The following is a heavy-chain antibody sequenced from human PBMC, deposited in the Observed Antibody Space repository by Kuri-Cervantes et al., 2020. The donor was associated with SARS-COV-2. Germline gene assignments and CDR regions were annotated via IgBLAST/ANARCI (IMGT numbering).Heavy chain of an antibody. CDR1: GFTFSSYE. Sequence: GGSLRLSCAASGFTFSSYEMNWVRQAPGKGLEWVSYISSSGSTIYYADSVKGRFTISRGNAKNSLYLQMNSLRAEDTAVYYCAREGYYEPTDMDVWGQGTTVTVSS. CDR2: ISSSGSTI. CDR3: AREGYYEPTDMDV. V-gene: IGHV3-48*03. J-gene: IGHJ6*02. D-gene: IGHD3-22*01.